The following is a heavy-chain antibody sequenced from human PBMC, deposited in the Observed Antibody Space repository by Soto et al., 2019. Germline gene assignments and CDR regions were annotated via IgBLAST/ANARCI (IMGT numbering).Heavy chain of an antibody. V-gene: IGHV3-66*01. CDR3: SRDHFLWDGGSGYGVPFGR. CDR2: IQNVGPT. Sequence: GKGLEWVSLIQNVGPTYYADSVKGRFTISRDTSENTVHLQMDSLRAEDTAVFYFSRDHFLWDGGSGYGVPFGRWGKGTTGT. D-gene: IGHD2-15*01. J-gene: IGHJ6*03.